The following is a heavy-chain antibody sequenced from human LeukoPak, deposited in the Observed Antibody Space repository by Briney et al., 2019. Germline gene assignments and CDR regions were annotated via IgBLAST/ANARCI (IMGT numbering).Heavy chain of an antibody. V-gene: IGHV4-59*01. CDR2: IYYSGST. D-gene: IGHD6-13*01. CDR3: ARFGAAAGTDY. Sequence: SETLPLTCTVSGGPISSYYWSWIRQPPGKGLEWIGHIYYSGSTNYSPSLKSRVTMSIDTSMNQFSLILISVTAADTAVYYCARFGAAAGTDYWGQGTLVTVSS. CDR1: GGPISSYY. J-gene: IGHJ4*02.